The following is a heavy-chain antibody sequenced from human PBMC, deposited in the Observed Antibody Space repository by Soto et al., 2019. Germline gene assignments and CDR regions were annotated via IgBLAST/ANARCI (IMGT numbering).Heavy chain of an antibody. CDR2: IGVYNNNR. D-gene: IGHD3-10*01. Sequence: QVQLVQSGAEVKKPGASVKVSCKASGYTFTSHGISWVRQAPGQGLEWMGWIGVYNNNRNYAQKVQGRVTMTTDTSTSTAYMELRSLISDDTAVYYCARDQLGARGDYWGQGTLVTVSS. J-gene: IGHJ4*02. V-gene: IGHV1-18*04. CDR1: GYTFTSHG. CDR3: ARDQLGARGDY.